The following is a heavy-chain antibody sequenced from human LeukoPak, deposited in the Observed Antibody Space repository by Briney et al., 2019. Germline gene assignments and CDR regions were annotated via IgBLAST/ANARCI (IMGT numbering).Heavy chain of an antibody. J-gene: IGHJ6*02. CDR3: AKDQRSSDPAVWGMDV. CDR2: ISYDGSHK. V-gene: IGHV3-30*18. D-gene: IGHD2-2*01. Sequence: VQPGRSLRLSCAASGFTFSNYAMHWVRQAPGKGLEWVAVISYDGSHKFYADSVRGRFTISRDNSKNTLYLQMSSLRGEGTAVYFCAKDQRSSDPAVWGMDVWGQGTTVTVSS. CDR1: GFTFSNYA.